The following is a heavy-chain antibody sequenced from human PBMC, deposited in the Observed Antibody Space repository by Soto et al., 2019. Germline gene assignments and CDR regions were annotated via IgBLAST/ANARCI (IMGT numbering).Heavy chain of an antibody. CDR1: GGSISSYY. Sequence: QVQLQESGPGLVKPSETLSLTCTVSGGSISSYYWSWIRQPPGKGLEWIGSIYYRGYTNYNPSLKSRVPISVDTSKNQFSLKLSSVTAADTAVYYCATAARRAGNCDCWGQGTLVTVSS. CDR2: IYYRGYT. V-gene: IGHV4-59*01. D-gene: IGHD6-6*01. CDR3: ATAARRAGNCDC. J-gene: IGHJ4*02.